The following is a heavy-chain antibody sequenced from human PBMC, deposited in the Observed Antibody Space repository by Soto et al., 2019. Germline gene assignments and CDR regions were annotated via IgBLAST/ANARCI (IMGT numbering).Heavy chain of an antibody. V-gene: IGHV1-69*06. CDR2: IIPIFGTA. CDR3: ARVTVVPAAVNWFDP. CDR1: GGTFSSCA. D-gene: IGHD2-2*01. J-gene: IGHJ5*02. Sequence: WAAMKVSCKASGGTFSSCARCWLRQAPEQGLEWMGGIIPIFGTANYAQKFQGRVTITADKSTSTAYMELSSLRSEDTAVYYCARVTVVPAAVNWFDPWGQGTLVTVSS.